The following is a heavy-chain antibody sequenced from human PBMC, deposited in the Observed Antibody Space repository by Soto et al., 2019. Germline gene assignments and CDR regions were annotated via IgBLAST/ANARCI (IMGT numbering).Heavy chain of an antibody. CDR3: ARDLRYCNSSGCFRNRFDP. J-gene: IGHJ5*02. CDR2: ISTYDDKT. CDR1: GYSFRTHG. Sequence: QVQLVQSGAEVKTPGASVKVSCRASGYSFRTHGISWVRQAPGQGLEWMGWISTYDDKTNFPQKFQGRITMTTDTSTSTAYMELRSLRSDDPAVYFCARDLRYCNSSGCFRNRFDPWGQGTLVTVSS. D-gene: IGHD2-15*01. V-gene: IGHV1-18*01.